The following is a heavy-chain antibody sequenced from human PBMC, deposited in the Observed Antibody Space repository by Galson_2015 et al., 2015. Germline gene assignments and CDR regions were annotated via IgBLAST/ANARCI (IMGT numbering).Heavy chain of an antibody. CDR2: IIPIFGTA. CDR3: ARDQKRAWAGGAKLTDYYYYYYMDV. D-gene: IGHD2-8*02. V-gene: IGHV1-69*13. J-gene: IGHJ6*03. Sequence: SVKVSCKASGGTFSSYAISWVRQAPGQGLEWMGGIIPIFGTANYAQKFQGRVTITADESTSTAYMELSSLRSEDTAVYYCARDQKRAWAGGAKLTDYYYYYYMDVWGKGTTVTVSS. CDR1: GGTFSSYA.